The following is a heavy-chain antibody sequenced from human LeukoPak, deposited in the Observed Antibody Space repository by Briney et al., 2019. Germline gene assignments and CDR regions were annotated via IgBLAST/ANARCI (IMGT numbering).Heavy chain of an antibody. V-gene: IGHV4-4*09. J-gene: IGHJ6*03. CDR3: ARRTTIGPYYYYYMDV. CDR1: GGSISSYY. D-gene: IGHD1/OR15-1a*01. CDR2: IYTSGST. Sequence: PSETLSLTCTVSGGSISSYYWSWIRQPPGKGLEWIGYIYTSGSTNYNPSLKSRVTISVDTSKNQFSLKLSSVTAADTAVYYCARRTTIGPYYYYYMDVWGKGTTVTVSS.